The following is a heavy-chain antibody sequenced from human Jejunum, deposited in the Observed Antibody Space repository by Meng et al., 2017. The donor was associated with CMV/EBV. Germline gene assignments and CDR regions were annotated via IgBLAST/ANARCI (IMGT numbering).Heavy chain of an antibody. CDR1: TFSPFA. CDR2: ISAGFST. Sequence: TFSPFAVSSVRQAPGKGLEWVSDISAGFSTYYADSVKGRFTISRDNSKNTLYLQMDSLRAADTAVYYCAKRITSARGTKLSSMDVWGQGTTVTVSS. V-gene: IGHV3-23*03. CDR3: AKRITSARGTKLSSMDV. D-gene: IGHD3-10*01. J-gene: IGHJ6*02.